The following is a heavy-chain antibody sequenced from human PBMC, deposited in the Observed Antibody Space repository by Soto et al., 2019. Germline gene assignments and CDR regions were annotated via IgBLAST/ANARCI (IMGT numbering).Heavy chain of an antibody. CDR2: IYWDDDK. CDR3: AHSRVVQDIVVVPAAMIWFDP. J-gene: IGHJ5*02. CDR1: GFSLSTSGVG. V-gene: IGHV2-5*02. Sequence: VSGPTLVNPTQTLTLTCTFSGFSLSTSGVGVGWIRQPPGKALEWLALIYWDDDKRYSPSLKSRLTITKDTSKNQVVLTMTNMDPVDTATYYCAHSRVVQDIVVVPAAMIWFDPWGQGTLVTVSS. D-gene: IGHD2-2*01.